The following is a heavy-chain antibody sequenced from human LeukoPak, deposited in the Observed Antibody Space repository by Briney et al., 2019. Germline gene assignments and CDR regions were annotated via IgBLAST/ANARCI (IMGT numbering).Heavy chain of an antibody. V-gene: IGHV4-39*07. CDR1: GGPISSSRYY. CDR2: IKYSGST. Sequence: SETLSLTCTVSGGPISSSRYYWDWIRQPPGKGLEWIGSIKYSGSTYYNPSLKSRVTISVDTSKNQFSLKLTSVTAADTAVYYCARDAGVVVAATPNYFDYWGQGTLVTVSS. J-gene: IGHJ4*02. D-gene: IGHD2-15*01. CDR3: ARDAGVVVAATPNYFDY.